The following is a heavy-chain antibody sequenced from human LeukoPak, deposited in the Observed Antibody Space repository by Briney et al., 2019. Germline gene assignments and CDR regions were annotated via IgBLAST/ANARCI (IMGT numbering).Heavy chain of an antibody. V-gene: IGHV3-74*03. CDR1: GFTVSNKY. CDR2: LSGDGSST. J-gene: IGHJ4*02. CDR3: GRASTTVPNLLDN. Sequence: GGSLRLSCAASGFTVSNKYMTWVRQAPGKGLLWVSRLSGDGSSTKYADSLKGRFTISRDNAKNTLYLQMNSLRAEDTAAYFCGRASTTVPNLLDNWGQGTLVTVSS. D-gene: IGHD4-17*01.